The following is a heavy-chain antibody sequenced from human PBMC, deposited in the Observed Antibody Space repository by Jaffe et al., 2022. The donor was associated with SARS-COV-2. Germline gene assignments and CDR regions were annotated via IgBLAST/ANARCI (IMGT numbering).Heavy chain of an antibody. Sequence: QLQLQESGPGLVKPSETLSLTCSVSGGSISNSGYFWDWIRHPPGKGLEWIGTIYYRGSTYYNPSLKSRVTISVDTSKNQFSLTLSSVTAADTAVYYCAREETSTRRLDYWGQGTLVTVSS. CDR2: IYYRGST. J-gene: IGHJ4*02. D-gene: IGHD2-15*01. CDR3: AREETSTRRLDY. V-gene: IGHV4-39*02. CDR1: GGSISNSGYF.